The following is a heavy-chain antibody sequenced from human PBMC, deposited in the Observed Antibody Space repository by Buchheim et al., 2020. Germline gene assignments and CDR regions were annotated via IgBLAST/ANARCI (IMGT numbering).Heavy chain of an antibody. CDR1: KFTFGSYD. CDR2: INHSGST. V-gene: IGHV4-34*01. Sequence: VQLLESGGGLVQPGGSLRLSCEASKFTFGSYDANWIRQPPGKGLEWIGEINHSGSTNYNPSLKSRVTISVDTSKNQFSLKLSSVTAADTAVYYCARYMGYYYGMDVWGQGTT. D-gene: IGHD3-16*01. J-gene: IGHJ6*02. CDR3: ARYMGYYYGMDV.